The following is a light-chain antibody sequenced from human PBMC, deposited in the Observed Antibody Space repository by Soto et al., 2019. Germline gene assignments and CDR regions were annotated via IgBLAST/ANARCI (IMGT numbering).Light chain of an antibody. CDR3: SSYAGSIYVV. CDR1: SSDVGGYNY. Sequence: QSALTQPPSAPGSPGQSVTISCTGTSSDVGGYNYVSWYQQHPGKAPKLMIYEVSKRPSGVPDRFSGSKSGNTASLTVSGLQAEDEADYYCSSYAGSIYVVFGGGTKLTVL. CDR2: EVS. V-gene: IGLV2-8*01. J-gene: IGLJ2*01.